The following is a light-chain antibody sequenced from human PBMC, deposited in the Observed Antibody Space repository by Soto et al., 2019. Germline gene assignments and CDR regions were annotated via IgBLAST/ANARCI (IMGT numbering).Light chain of an antibody. CDR1: QDIEGS. J-gene: IGKJ1*01. Sequence: DIQMTQSPPSLSASVGDRVTITCRASQDIEGSLAWYQQKPGTAPKLLVYGTSTLQSGVPSRFSGSGWGTDFILTISRLQPEDVATYYCQKYNKAPWKFGQGTKV. V-gene: IGKV1-27*01. CDR3: QKYNKAPWK. CDR2: GTS.